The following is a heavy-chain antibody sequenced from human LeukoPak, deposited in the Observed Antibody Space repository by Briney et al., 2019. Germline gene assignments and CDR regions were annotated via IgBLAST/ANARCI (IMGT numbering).Heavy chain of an antibody. V-gene: IGHV5-51*01. CDR3: ARSGYCSGGTCYSLVDY. J-gene: IGHJ4*02. CDR1: GYSFGSYW. CDR2: IYPGDSDT. Sequence: GESLKISCKGSGYSFGSYWIAWVRQMPGRGLEWMGIIYPGDSDTRYSQSFQGQVTISADKSVTTAYFQWSSLKASDTAMYYCARSGYCSGGTCYSLVDYWGQGTLVTVSS. D-gene: IGHD2-15*01.